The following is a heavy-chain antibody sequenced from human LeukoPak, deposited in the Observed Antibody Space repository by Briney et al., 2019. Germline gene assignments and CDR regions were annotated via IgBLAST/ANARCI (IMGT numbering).Heavy chain of an antibody. Sequence: SETLSLTCAVYGGSFSGYYWSWIRQPPGKGLEWIGEINHSGSTNYNPSLKSRVTISVDTSKNQFSLKLSSVTAADTVVYYCARGLRYYDILTGYYTYYFDYWGQGTLVTVSS. CDR2: INHSGST. J-gene: IGHJ4*02. CDR3: ARGLRYYDILTGYYTYYFDY. V-gene: IGHV4-34*01. CDR1: GGSFSGYY. D-gene: IGHD3-9*01.